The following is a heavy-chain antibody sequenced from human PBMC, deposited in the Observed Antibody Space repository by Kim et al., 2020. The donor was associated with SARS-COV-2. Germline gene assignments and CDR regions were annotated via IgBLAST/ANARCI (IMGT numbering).Heavy chain of an antibody. D-gene: IGHD6-13*01. CDR1: GGSISSYY. J-gene: IGHJ3*02. CDR2: IYYSGST. V-gene: IGHV4-59*01. CDR3: ARGSLVYSSSWSYPFTVGDAFDI. Sequence: SETLSLTCTVSGGSISSYYWSWIRQPPGKGLEWIGYIYYSGSTNYNPSLKSRVTISVDTSKNQFSLKLCSVTAADTAVYYCARGSLVYSSSWSYPFTVGDAFDIWGQGTMVTVSS.